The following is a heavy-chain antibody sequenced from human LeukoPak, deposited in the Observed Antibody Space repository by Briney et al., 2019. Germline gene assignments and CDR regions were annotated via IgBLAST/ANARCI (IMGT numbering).Heavy chain of an antibody. V-gene: IGHV3-11*04. CDR3: AKNGLGYCSGGSCYIDY. J-gene: IGHJ4*02. D-gene: IGHD2-15*01. CDR2: LSNSGSSI. Sequence: GGSLRLSCAASGFTFSDSYMTWIRQAPGKGLEWVSYLSNSGSSIYYADSVKGRFTTSRDNAKSSLYLQMNSLRAEDTAVYYCAKNGLGYCSGGSCYIDYWGQGTLVTVSS. CDR1: GFTFSDSY.